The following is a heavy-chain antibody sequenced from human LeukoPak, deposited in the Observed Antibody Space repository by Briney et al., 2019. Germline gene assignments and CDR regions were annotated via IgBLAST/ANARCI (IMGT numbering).Heavy chain of an antibody. CDR2: IYYSGST. CDR1: GGSISSYY. V-gene: IGHV4-59*01. Sequence: SETLSLTCTVSGGSISSYYWSWIRQPPGKGLEWIGYIYYSGSTNYNPSLKSRVTISVDTSKNQFSLKLSSVTAADTAVYYCARGRHYYDILTGEDYFDYWGQGNLVTVSS. CDR3: ARGRHYYDILTGEDYFDY. J-gene: IGHJ4*02. D-gene: IGHD3-9*01.